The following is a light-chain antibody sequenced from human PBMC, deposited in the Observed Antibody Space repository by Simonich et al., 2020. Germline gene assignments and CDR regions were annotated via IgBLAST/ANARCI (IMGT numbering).Light chain of an antibody. Sequence: IQMTQSPSSLSASVGDRVTITCQAIQDISNYLNWYQQKPGKAPKLLIYDASNLETVVPSRFSGSGAGTDFTFTISSLQPEDIATYYCQQYDNLPFTFGPGTKVDIK. J-gene: IGKJ3*01. CDR1: QDISNY. V-gene: IGKV1-33*01. CDR3: QQYDNLPFT. CDR2: DAS.